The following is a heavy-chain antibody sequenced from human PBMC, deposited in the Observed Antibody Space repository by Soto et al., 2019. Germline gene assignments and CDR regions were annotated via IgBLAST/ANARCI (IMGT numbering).Heavy chain of an antibody. CDR3: AKGYSSSPKNDAFDI. Sequence: GGSLRLSCAASGFTFSSYAMSWVRQAPRKGLEWVSAISGSGGSTYYADSVKGRFTISRDNSKNTLYLQMNSLRAEDTAVYYCAKGYSSSPKNDAFDIWGQGTMVTVSS. V-gene: IGHV3-23*01. CDR1: GFTFSSYA. J-gene: IGHJ3*02. CDR2: ISGSGGST. D-gene: IGHD6-13*01.